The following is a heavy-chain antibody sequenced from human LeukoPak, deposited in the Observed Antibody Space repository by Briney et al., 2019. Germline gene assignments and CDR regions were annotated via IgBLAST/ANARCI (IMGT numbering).Heavy chain of an antibody. D-gene: IGHD3-10*01. CDR3: ARRNYYASSWYFDL. CDR1: GGSIRSGDYY. Sequence: PSQTLSLTCTVSGGSIRSGDYYWSWIRQPPGKGLECLGYIYSSGSTYYSPSLKSRIAMSIDTSKNQFSLKLSSVTAADTATYYCARRNYYASSWYFDLWGRGTLVTVSS. V-gene: IGHV4-30-4*08. J-gene: IGHJ2*01. CDR2: IYSSGST.